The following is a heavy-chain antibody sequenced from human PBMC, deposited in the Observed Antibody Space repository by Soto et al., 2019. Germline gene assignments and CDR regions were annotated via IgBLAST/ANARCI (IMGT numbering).Heavy chain of an antibody. J-gene: IGHJ6*02. CDR3: ATQGFGTLHGLVDV. D-gene: IGHD1-7*01. CDR2: TYHSGNP. CDR1: GDTISTGGYT. Sequence: SETLSLTCDVSGDTISTGGYTWAWIRQPPGKALEGIGHTYHSGNPYYNPSLKSRVILSVDTSKNQVSLNLASVTAADTAVYYCATQGFGTLHGLVDVWGQGTTVNVSS. V-gene: IGHV4-30-2*01.